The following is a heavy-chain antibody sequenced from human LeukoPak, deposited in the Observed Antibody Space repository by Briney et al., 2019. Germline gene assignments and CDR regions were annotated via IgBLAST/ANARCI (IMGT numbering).Heavy chain of an antibody. V-gene: IGHV3-30-3*01. CDR1: GFTFSSYA. CDR3: ARVYDSRTFDI. CDR2: ISSDGSNK. D-gene: IGHD3-22*01. J-gene: IGHJ3*02. Sequence: GRSLRLSCAASGFTFSSYAMHWVRQAPGKGLEWVAVISSDGSNKYYADSVKGRFTISRDNAKNSLYLQMNSLRAEDTAVYYCARVYDSRTFDIWGQGTMVTVSS.